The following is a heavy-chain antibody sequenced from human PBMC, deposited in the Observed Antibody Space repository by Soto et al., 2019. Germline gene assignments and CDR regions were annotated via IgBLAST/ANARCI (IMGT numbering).Heavy chain of an antibody. CDR1: GYTFTSYG. Sequence: ASVKVSCKASGYTFTSYGISWVRQAPGQGLEWMGWISAYNGNTNYAQKLQGRVTMTTDTSTSTAYMELRSLRSDDTAVYYCARVRGEGSGYYRDYYYYYRLDVWGQGTTVTVSS. CDR3: ARVRGEGSGYYRDYYYYYRLDV. CDR2: ISAYNGNT. J-gene: IGHJ6*02. V-gene: IGHV1-18*01. D-gene: IGHD3-22*01.